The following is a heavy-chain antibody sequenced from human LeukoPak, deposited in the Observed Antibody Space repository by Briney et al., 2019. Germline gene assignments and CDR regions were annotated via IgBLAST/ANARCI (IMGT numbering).Heavy chain of an antibody. V-gene: IGHV1-2*02. CDR2: INPNSGGT. Sequence: VASVKVSCKASGYTFTGYYMHWVRQAPGQGLEWMGWINPNSGGTNYAQKFQGRVTMTRDTSISTAYMELSRLRSDDTAVYYCARTMGYYYYMDVWGKGTTVTISS. J-gene: IGHJ6*03. CDR3: ARTMGYYYYMDV. D-gene: IGHD4/OR15-4a*01. CDR1: GYTFTGYY.